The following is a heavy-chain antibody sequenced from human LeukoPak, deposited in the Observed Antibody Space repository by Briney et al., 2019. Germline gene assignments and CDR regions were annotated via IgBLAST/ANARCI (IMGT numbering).Heavy chain of an antibody. J-gene: IGHJ4*02. CDR1: GFTFSSYS. CDR3: ARDRRIDFSSGYPDY. Sequence: PGGSLRLSCAASGFTFSSYSMNWVRQAPGKGLEWVSSISSSSSYIYYADSVKGRFTISRDNAKNSLYLQMNSLRAEDTAVYYCARDRRIDFSSGYPDYWGQGTLVTVSS. V-gene: IGHV3-21*01. CDR2: ISSSSSYI. D-gene: IGHD3-22*01.